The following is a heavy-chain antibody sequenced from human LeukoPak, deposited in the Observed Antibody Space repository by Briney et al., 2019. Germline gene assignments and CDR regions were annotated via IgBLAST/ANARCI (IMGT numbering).Heavy chain of an antibody. V-gene: IGHV4-31*03. Sequence: SETLSLTCTVSGGSISSGGYYWSWIRQHPGKGLEWIGYIYYSGSTYYNPSLKSRVTISVDTSKNQFSLKLSSVTAADTAVYYCARFLAAAGLFRFDPWGQGTLVTVSS. CDR3: ARFLAAAGLFRFDP. CDR1: GGSISSGGYY. D-gene: IGHD6-13*01. CDR2: IYYSGST. J-gene: IGHJ5*02.